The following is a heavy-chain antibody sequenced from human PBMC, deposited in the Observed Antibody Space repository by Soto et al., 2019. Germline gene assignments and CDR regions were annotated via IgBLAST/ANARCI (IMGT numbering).Heavy chain of an antibody. J-gene: IGHJ5*02. V-gene: IGHV4-31*03. CDR1: GGSISSGGYY. Sequence: QVQLQESGPGLVKPSQTLSLTCTVSGGSISSGGYYWSWIRQHPGKGLEWIGYIYYSGSTYYNPSLKSRVXXAXDXXKNQFSLKLSSVTAADTAVYYCASASGGWYAWFDPWGQGTLVTVSS. D-gene: IGHD6-19*01. CDR2: IYYSGST. CDR3: ASASGGWYAWFDP.